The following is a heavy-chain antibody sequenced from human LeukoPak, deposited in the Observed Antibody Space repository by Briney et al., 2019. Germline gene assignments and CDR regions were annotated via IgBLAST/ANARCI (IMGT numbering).Heavy chain of an antibody. J-gene: IGHJ3*02. D-gene: IGHD3-9*01. CDR1: GFTFSSYW. CDR2: INSDGSST. CDR3: ARXFDWLGFAFDI. Sequence: GGSLRLSCAASGFTFSSYWMHWVRQAPGKGLVWVSRINSDGSSTSYADSVKGRFTISRDNAKNTLYLQMNSLRAEDTAVYYXARXFDWLGFAFDIWGQGTMVTVSS. V-gene: IGHV3-74*01.